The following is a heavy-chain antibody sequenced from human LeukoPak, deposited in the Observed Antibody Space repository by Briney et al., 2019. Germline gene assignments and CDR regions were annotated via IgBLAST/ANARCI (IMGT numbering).Heavy chain of an antibody. CDR3: TKASGYSSGAVDY. D-gene: IGHD5-18*01. V-gene: IGHV3-9*03. CDR2: ISWNSGSI. CDR1: GFTFDDYG. Sequence: GGSLRLSCAASGFTFDDYGMHWVWQAPGKGLEWVSGISWNSGSIGYADSVKGRFTISRDNAKSTLYLQMNSLRADDMALYYCTKASGYSSGAVDYWGQGTLVTVSS. J-gene: IGHJ4*02.